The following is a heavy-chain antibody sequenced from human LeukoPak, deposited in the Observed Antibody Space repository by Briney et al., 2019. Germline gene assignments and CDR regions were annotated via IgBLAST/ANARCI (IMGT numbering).Heavy chain of an antibody. CDR1: GYAFTSYD. J-gene: IGHJ3*02. V-gene: IGHV1-8*01. CDR3: ARESYYYDSSEAFDI. D-gene: IGHD3-22*01. Sequence: ASVKLSCKTSGYAFTSYDINWVRQATGQGLEWLGWMNPNSGNTGYAQQFQGRVTMTRNTSISTAYMELSSLRSEDTAVYYCARESYYYDSSEAFDIWGQGTMVTVSS. CDR2: MNPNSGNT.